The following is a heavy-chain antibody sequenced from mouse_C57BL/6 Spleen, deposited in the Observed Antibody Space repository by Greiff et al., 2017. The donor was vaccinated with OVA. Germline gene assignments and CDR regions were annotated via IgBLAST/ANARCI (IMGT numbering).Heavy chain of an antibody. CDR3: ARGADYYGSSPFAY. Sequence: VQLQQSGAELVKPGASVKLSCKASGYTFTSYWMQWVKQRPGQGLEWIGEIDPSDSYTNYNQKFKGKATLTVDTSSSTAYMQLSSLTSEDSAVYYCARGADYYGSSPFAYWGQGTLVTVSA. CDR1: GYTFTSYW. V-gene: IGHV1-50*01. J-gene: IGHJ3*01. D-gene: IGHD1-1*01. CDR2: IDPSDSYT.